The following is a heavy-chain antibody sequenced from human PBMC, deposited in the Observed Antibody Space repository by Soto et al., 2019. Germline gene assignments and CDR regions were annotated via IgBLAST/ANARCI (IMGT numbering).Heavy chain of an antibody. CDR2: ISSSSSDI. CDR1: GFTFSSYS. J-gene: IGHJ3*02. D-gene: IGHD3-16*01. V-gene: IGHV3-21*01. CDR3: SIDLPTFGGGTTHMAGSFDT. Sequence: GGSLRLSCAASGFTFSSYSMNWVRQAPGKGLEWVSSISSSSSDIYYADSVKDRFTISRDNAKNSLYLQMISLRAEDTAVEYYSIDLPTFGGGTTHMAGSFDTWGQETMVTVSS.